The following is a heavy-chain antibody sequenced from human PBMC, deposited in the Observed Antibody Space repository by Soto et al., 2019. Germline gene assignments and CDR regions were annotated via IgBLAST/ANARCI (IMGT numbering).Heavy chain of an antibody. V-gene: IGHV3-21*01. CDR1: GFTFSSYS. CDR3: ASGTHYYDSSGYPGVDV. J-gene: IGHJ6*02. CDR2: ISSSSSDI. D-gene: IGHD3-22*01. Sequence: EVQLVESGGGLVKPGGSLRLSCAASGFTFSSYSMNWVRQAPGKGLEWVSSISSSSSDIYYADSVKGRFTISRDNAKNSLYLQMTSLRAEDTAVYYCASGTHYYDSSGYPGVDVWGQGTTVTVSS.